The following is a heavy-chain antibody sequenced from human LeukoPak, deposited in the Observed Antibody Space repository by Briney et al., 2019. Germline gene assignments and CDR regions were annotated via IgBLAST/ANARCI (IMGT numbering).Heavy chain of an antibody. V-gene: IGHV3-23*01. CDR1: GITLSNYG. CDR2: ISDSGGRT. J-gene: IGHJ4*02. CDR3: ARRGVVIRVILVGFHKEAFYFDS. Sequence: GGSLRLSCAVSGITLSNYGMSWVRQAPGKGLEWVAGISDSGGRTNYADSVKGRFTISRDNPKNTLYLQMNSLRAEDTAVYFCARRGVVIRVILVGFHKEAFYFDSWGQGALVTVSS. D-gene: IGHD3-10*01.